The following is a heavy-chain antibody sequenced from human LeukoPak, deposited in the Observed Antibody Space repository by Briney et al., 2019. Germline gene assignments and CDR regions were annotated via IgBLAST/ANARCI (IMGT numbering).Heavy chain of an antibody. CDR3: ARANRYDLYFDY. Sequence: SETLSLTCAVYGGSLSGNYWSWIRQPPGKGLEWIGYIYYSGSTNYNPSLKSRVTISVDTSKNQFSLKLSSVTAADTAVYYCARANRYDLYFDYWGQGTLVTVSS. J-gene: IGHJ4*02. V-gene: IGHV4-59*01. CDR1: GGSLSGNY. CDR2: IYYSGST. D-gene: IGHD5-12*01.